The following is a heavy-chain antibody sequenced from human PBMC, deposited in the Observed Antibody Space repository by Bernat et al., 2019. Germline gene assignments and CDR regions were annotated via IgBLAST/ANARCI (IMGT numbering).Heavy chain of an antibody. CDR3: ARGQTGYCSSTSCYATRYMDV. Sequence: QVQLQQWGAGLLKPSETLSLTCAVYGGSFSGYYWSWIRQPPGKGLEWIGEINHSGSTNYNPSLKSRVTISVDTSKNQFSLKLSSVTAADTAVYYCARGQTGYCSSTSCYATRYMDVWGKGTTVTVSS. CDR2: INHSGST. J-gene: IGHJ6*03. CDR1: GGSFSGYY. V-gene: IGHV4-34*01. D-gene: IGHD2-2*01.